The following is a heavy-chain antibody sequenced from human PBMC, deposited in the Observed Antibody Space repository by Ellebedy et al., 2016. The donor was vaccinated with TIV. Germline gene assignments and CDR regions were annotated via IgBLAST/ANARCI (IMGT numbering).Heavy chain of an antibody. V-gene: IGHV4-34*01. J-gene: IGHJ3*02. CDR1: GGSFSAYD. Sequence: SETLSLXCGVYGGSFSAYDWSWIRQPPGKGLEWIGEINHSGSTNYNPSLTSRVTMSVDTSQNQFSLNVTSVTAADTAVYYCARGLRRLRTFDIWGQGTMVTVSS. D-gene: IGHD2-21*02. CDR3: ARGLRRLRTFDI. CDR2: INHSGST.